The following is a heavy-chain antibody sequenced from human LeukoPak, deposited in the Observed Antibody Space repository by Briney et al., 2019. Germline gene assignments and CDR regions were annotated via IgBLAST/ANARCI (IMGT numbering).Heavy chain of an antibody. V-gene: IGHV4-39*07. CDR2: IYYTGKT. CDR3: ARDLRYCAGGSCYSAY. Sequence: PSETLSLTCTVSGDSISGYDYYWAWIRQPPGKGLEWIASIYYTGKTYYSPSLKSRVTMSVDTSKNQFSLRLNSVTAADTAVYYCARDLRYCAGGSCYSAYWGQGTLITVSS. D-gene: IGHD2-15*01. CDR1: GDSISGYDYY. J-gene: IGHJ4*02.